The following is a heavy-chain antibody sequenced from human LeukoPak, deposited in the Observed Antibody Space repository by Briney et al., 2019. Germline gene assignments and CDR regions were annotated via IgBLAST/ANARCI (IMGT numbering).Heavy chain of an antibody. CDR2: IKQDGSEK. V-gene: IGHV3-7*01. J-gene: IGHJ6*04. Sequence: PGGSLRLSCAASGFTFSSYWMSWVRQAPGKGLEWVANIKQDGSEKYYVDSVKGRFTISRDNAKNSLYLQMNSLRAEDTAVYYCARDSTILFVSGSYYPVWGKGTTVTISS. CDR1: GFTFSSYW. CDR3: ARDSTILFVSGSYYPV. D-gene: IGHD1-26*01.